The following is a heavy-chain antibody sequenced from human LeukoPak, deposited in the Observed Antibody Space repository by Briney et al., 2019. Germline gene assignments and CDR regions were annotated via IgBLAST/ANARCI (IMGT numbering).Heavy chain of an antibody. J-gene: IGHJ4*02. CDR3: ARDLNWETY. CDR1: GFTFSNYA. CDR2: ISGSGDTT. Sequence: GGSLRLSCAASGFTFSNYAMTWVRQAPGKGLEWVSAISGSGDTTYYADSVKGRFTISRDNAKNSLYLQMNSLRAEDTAVYYCARDLNWETYWGQGTLVSVSS. D-gene: IGHD7-27*01. V-gene: IGHV3-23*01.